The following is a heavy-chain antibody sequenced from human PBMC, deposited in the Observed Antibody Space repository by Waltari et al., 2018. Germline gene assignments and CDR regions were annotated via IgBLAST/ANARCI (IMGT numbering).Heavy chain of an antibody. CDR1: GYTFTDYY. CDR3: AKPRYAAAGTWDAFDI. V-gene: IGHV1-69-2*01. J-gene: IGHJ3*02. D-gene: IGHD6-13*01. CDR2: VDPEDGET. Sequence: EVQLVQSGAEVKKPGATVKISCKASGYTFTDYYMHWVQQAPGKGLEWMGGVDPEDGETIYAEKFQGRVTITADTSTDTAYMELSSLRSEDTAVYYCAKPRYAAAGTWDAFDIWGQGTMVTVSS.